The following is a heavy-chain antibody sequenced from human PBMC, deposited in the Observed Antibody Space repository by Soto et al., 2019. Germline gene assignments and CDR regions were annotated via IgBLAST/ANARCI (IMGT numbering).Heavy chain of an antibody. V-gene: IGHV4-59*08. CDR3: ARRWGAAFDC. CDR1: GGSISSYY. Sequence: QVQLQESGPGLVKPSETLSLTCTVSGGSISSYYWSWIRQPPGKGLEWIGYIYYSGSTNYNPSLKSRVTISVDTSKNQFSLKLSSVTAADTAVYYCARRWGAAFDCWGQGTLVTVSS. CDR2: IYYSGST. D-gene: IGHD1-26*01. J-gene: IGHJ4*02.